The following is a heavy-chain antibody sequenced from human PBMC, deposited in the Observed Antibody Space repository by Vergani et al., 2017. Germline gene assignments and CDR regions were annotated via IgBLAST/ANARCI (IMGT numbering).Heavy chain of an antibody. CDR3: ARIAARNANYYYYKDV. V-gene: IGHV1-69*01. J-gene: IGHJ6*03. CDR2: IIPIFGTA. Sequence: QVQLVQSGAEVKKPGSSVKVSCKASGGTFSSYAIRWVRQAPGQGLEWMGGIIPIFGTANYAQKFQGRVTTTADESTSTAYMGLSSLRSEDTGVYYCARIAARNANYYYYKDVWGKGITVTDSS. D-gene: IGHD6-13*01. CDR1: GGTFSSYA.